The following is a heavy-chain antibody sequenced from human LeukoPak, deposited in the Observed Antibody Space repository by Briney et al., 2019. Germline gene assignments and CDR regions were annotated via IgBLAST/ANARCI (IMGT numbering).Heavy chain of an antibody. Sequence: SETLSLTCTVSGASLNSYYWCWIRQPAGKGLEWIGRIYSGGSTNYNPSLKSRVTLSVDTSKNQFSLRLSSLTVADTAVYYCAREGRYGDYEGYWGQGTLVTVSS. J-gene: IGHJ4*02. D-gene: IGHD4-17*01. CDR1: GASLNSYY. CDR2: IYSGGST. V-gene: IGHV4-4*07. CDR3: AREGRYGDYEGY.